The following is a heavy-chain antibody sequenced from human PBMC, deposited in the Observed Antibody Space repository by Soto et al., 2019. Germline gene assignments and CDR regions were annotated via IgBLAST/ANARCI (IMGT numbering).Heavy chain of an antibody. D-gene: IGHD2-15*01. CDR3: AGAERYCSGGSCYPLPLGMDV. V-gene: IGHV1-69*12. J-gene: IGHJ6*02. Sequence: QVQLVQSGAEVKKPGSSVKVSCKASGGTFSSYAISWVRQAPGQGLEWMGGIIPIFGTANYAQKFQGRVTITADESTSTAYMELSSLRSEDTAVYYCAGAERYCSGGSCYPLPLGMDVWGQGTTVTVSS. CDR2: IIPIFGTA. CDR1: GGTFSSYA.